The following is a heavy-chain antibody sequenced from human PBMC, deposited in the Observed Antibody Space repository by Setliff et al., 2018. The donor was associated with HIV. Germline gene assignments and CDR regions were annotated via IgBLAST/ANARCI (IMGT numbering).Heavy chain of an antibody. CDR1: GGTLSSYA. CDR3: ARDEGSGWPLDY. J-gene: IGHJ4*02. CDR2: IIPISGTA. V-gene: IGHV1-69*06. D-gene: IGHD6-19*01. Sequence: SVKVSCKASGGTLSSYAISWVRQAPGQGLEWMGRIIPISGTANNAQKFQGIVTITADKSPCTAYMQLSSLRSEDTSVYYGARDEGSGWPLDYWGQGTLVTVSS.